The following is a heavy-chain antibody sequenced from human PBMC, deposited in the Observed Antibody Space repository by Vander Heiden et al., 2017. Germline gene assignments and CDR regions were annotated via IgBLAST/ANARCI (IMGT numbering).Heavy chain of an antibody. J-gene: IGHJ4*02. CDR2: INPTSGGT. V-gene: IGHV1-2*02. CDR1: GYTFTGYY. Sequence: QVQLVQSAAELKKPGASVKVSCEASGYTFTGYYMHWVRQAPGQGLEWMGWINPTSGGTNYAQKFQGRVTMTRDKSISTPYMELSRLRSDDTAVYYGARGLQWPPLTDDYWGQGTLVTVSS. D-gene: IGHD6-19*01. CDR3: ARGLQWPPLTDDY.